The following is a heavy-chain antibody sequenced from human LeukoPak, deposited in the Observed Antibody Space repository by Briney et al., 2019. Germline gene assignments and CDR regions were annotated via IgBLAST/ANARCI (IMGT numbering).Heavy chain of an antibody. CDR2: IIGSGGNT. CDR3: VKDRGDRDYLFDY. V-gene: IGHV3-23*01. D-gene: IGHD4-17*01. CDR1: GFTFSSYD. J-gene: IGHJ4*02. Sequence: PGGSLSLSCAASGFTFSSYDMSWVRQAPGQGLELVSTIIGSGGNTYYSDSVKGRFTISRVNSKGTLYLQLNSLRAEDRAVYFFVKDRGDRDYLFDYWGQGSLVTDSS.